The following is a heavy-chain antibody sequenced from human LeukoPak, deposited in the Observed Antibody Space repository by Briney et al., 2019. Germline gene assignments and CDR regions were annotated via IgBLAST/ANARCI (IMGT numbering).Heavy chain of an antibody. CDR2: ISSSGSTM. Sequence: PGGSLRLSCAASGFTFSSYEMNWVRQAPGKGLEWVSYISSSGSTMNYADSVKGRFTISRDNAKNSLYLQMNSLRAEDTAVYYCARWYPSFDYWGQGTLVTVSS. D-gene: IGHD1-14*01. J-gene: IGHJ4*02. CDR3: ARWYPSFDY. CDR1: GFTFSSYE. V-gene: IGHV3-48*03.